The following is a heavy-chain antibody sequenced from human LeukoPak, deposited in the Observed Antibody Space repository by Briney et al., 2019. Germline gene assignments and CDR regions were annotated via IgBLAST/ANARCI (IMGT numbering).Heavy chain of an antibody. J-gene: IGHJ4*02. D-gene: IGHD5-24*01. V-gene: IGHV4-30-4*01. CDR3: ARKKDGVNSPFNY. CDR2: IYYSGST. CDR1: GGSISSGDYY. Sequence: PSQTLSLTCTVSGGSISSGDYYWSWIRQPPGMGLEWIGYIYYSGSTYYKATLNRRVTISVDTSKNQFSLKLNSVTAADTAVYCFARKKDGVNSPFNYWGQGTLVTVCS.